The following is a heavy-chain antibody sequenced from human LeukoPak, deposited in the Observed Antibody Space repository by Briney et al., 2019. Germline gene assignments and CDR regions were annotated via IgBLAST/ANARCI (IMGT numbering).Heavy chain of an antibody. J-gene: IGHJ5*02. CDR3: TSHAAFDP. V-gene: IGHV3-15*01. Sequence: GGSLRLSCAASGFTFNNAWMNWVRQAPGKGLEWVGRTKSKNVGGTTDYAAPVKGRFTISRDDSKNTVYLQMNSLKIEDTAVYYCTSHAAFDPWGQGTLVTVSS. CDR1: GFTFNNAW. CDR2: TKSKNVGGTT.